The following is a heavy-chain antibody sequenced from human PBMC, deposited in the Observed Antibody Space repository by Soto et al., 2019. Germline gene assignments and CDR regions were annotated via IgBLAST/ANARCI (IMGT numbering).Heavy chain of an antibody. CDR3: AKRRGAGGHFDY. D-gene: IGHD2-15*01. V-gene: IGHV3-23*01. Sequence: LRLSCAASGFTFSSYAMGWVRQGPGKGLEWVAVVSIGGSTHYADSVRGRFTISRDNSKNTLSLQMNSLTAEGTAVYFCAKRRGAGGHFDYWGQGALVTVSS. CDR2: VSIGGST. J-gene: IGHJ4*02. CDR1: GFTFSSYA.